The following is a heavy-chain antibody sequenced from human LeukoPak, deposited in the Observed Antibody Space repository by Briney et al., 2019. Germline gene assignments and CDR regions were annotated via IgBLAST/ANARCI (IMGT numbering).Heavy chain of an antibody. J-gene: IGHJ4*02. CDR2: IHYSGNT. Sequence: SETLSLTCTVSGGSISGYYWTWIRQSPGKGLEWIAYIHYSGNTSYNPSLKSRVAISVDTSKNQFSLKLSSVTAADTAVYYCARFDSSGYYLDQWGQGTLVTVSP. D-gene: IGHD3-22*01. CDR3: ARFDSSGYYLDQ. V-gene: IGHV4-59*01. CDR1: GGSISGYY.